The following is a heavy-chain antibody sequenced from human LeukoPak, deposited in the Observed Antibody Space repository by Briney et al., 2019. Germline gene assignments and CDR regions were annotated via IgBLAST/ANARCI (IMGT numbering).Heavy chain of an antibody. J-gene: IGHJ4*02. CDR1: GYDFTSVG. CDR3: ARAGPGSGWYFDY. CDR2: ISPYNGNT. Sequence: GASVKVSCKASGYDFTSVGITWVRRAPGQGLEWMGWISPYNGNTRYAQKFQGRVAMTTDTSTTTAYMELRGLRFNDTAVYCCARAGPGSGWYFDYWGQGTLVTVSS. D-gene: IGHD6-19*01. V-gene: IGHV1-18*01.